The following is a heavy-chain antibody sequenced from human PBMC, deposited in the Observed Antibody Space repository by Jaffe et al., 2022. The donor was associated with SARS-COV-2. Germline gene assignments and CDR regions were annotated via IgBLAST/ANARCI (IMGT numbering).Heavy chain of an antibody. J-gene: IGHJ4*02. Sequence: QVQLVESGGGVVQPGRSLRLSCAASGFTFSSYGMHWVRQAPGKGLEWVAVIWYDGSNKYYADSVKGRFTISRDNSKNTLYLQMNSLRAEDTAVYYCARDRGEWELLDYAFDYWGQGTLVTVSS. CDR3: ARDRGEWELLDYAFDY. V-gene: IGHV3-33*01. CDR1: GFTFSSYG. CDR2: IWYDGSNK. D-gene: IGHD1-26*01.